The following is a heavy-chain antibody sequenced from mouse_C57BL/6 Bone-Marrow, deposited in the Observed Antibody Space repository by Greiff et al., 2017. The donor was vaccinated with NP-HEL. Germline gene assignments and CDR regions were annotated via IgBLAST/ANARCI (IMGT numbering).Heavy chain of an antibody. CDR1: GFTFSSYG. Sequence: EVKLMESGGDLVKPGGSLKLSCAASGFTFSSYGMSWVRQTPDKRLEWVATISSGGSYTYYPDSVKGRFTISRDNAKNTLYLQMTSLKSEGTAMYYCARHRFDYWGQGTTLTVSS. V-gene: IGHV5-6*01. CDR2: ISSGGSYT. J-gene: IGHJ2*01. CDR3: ARHRFDY.